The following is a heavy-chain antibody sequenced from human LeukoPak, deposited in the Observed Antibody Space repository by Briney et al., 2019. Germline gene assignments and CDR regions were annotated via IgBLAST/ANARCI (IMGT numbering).Heavy chain of an antibody. V-gene: IGHV4-34*01. Sequence: SETLSLNCTVSSGSIRSYYWTWIRQPPGKGLEWIGEINHSGSTNYNPSLKSRVTISVDTSKNQFSLKLSSVTAADTAVYYCARNMVTGVLDYWGQGTLVTVSS. J-gene: IGHJ4*02. D-gene: IGHD5-18*01. CDR2: INHSGST. CDR3: ARNMVTGVLDY. CDR1: SGSIRSYY.